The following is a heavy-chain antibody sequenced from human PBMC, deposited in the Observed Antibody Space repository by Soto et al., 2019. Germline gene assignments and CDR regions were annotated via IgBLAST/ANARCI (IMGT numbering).Heavy chain of an antibody. J-gene: IGHJ4*02. CDR1: GYSFTSLH. D-gene: IGHD2-21*02. V-gene: IGHV3-30*18. CDR3: AKESRIVVVTGTFDY. CDR2: ISYDGSNK. Sequence: SCKASGYSFTSLHFNWVRQAPGKGLEWVAVISYDGSNKYYADSVKGRFTISRDNSKNTLYLQMNSLRAEDTAVYYCAKESRIVVVTGTFDYWGQGTLVTVSS.